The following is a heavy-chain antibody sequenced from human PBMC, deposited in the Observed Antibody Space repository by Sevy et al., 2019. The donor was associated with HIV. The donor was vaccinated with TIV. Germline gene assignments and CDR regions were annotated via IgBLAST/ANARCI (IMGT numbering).Heavy chain of an antibody. V-gene: IGHV3-7*01. Sequence: GGSLRLSCAASGFTFSKYWMSWVRQAPGKGLEWVANIKPDGSDKYYVGSLKGRFTISRDNAKNSLYLQMNNLGAEDTAVYYCARVSDYGELGNWFDPWGQGTLVTVSS. CDR2: IKPDGSDK. CDR1: GFTFSKYW. J-gene: IGHJ5*02. D-gene: IGHD4-17*01. CDR3: ARVSDYGELGNWFDP.